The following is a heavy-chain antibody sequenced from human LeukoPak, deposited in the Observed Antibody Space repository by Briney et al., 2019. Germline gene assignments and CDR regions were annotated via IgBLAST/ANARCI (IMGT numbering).Heavy chain of an antibody. Sequence: GASVKVSCKASGYTFTGYYMHWVRQAPGQGLEWMGWINPNSGGTNYAQKFQGRVTMTRDTSISTAYMELSRLRSDDTGVYYWARGAGCSSTSCYALRYFDLWGRGTLVTVSS. CDR1: GYTFTGYY. D-gene: IGHD2-2*01. V-gene: IGHV1-2*02. CDR2: INPNSGGT. CDR3: ARGAGCSSTSCYALRYFDL. J-gene: IGHJ2*01.